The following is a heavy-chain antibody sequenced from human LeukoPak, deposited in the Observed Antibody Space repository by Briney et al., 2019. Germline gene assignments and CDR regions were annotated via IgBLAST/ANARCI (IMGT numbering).Heavy chain of an antibody. Sequence: EASVKVSCXASGYTFTSYYMHWVRQAPGKGLEWMGGFDPEDGETIYAQKFQGRVTMTEDTSTDTAYMELSSLRSEDTAVYYCATLHVGYGDWGQGTLVTVSS. V-gene: IGHV1-24*01. D-gene: IGHD5-12*01. CDR3: ATLHVGYGD. CDR1: GYTFTSYY. CDR2: FDPEDGET. J-gene: IGHJ4*02.